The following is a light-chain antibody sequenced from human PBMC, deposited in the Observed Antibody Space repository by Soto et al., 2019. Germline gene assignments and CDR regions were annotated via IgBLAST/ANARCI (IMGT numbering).Light chain of an antibody. Sequence: QSALTQPASVSGSPGQSITISCTGTSSDVGGYNYVSWYQQHPGKAPKLMIYEVSNRPSGVSNRFSVSKSGNTASLTISGLQAEDEADYYCLSYTSSSTLYVFGTGTKLTVL. V-gene: IGLV2-14*01. CDR2: EVS. CDR1: SSDVGGYNY. J-gene: IGLJ1*01. CDR3: LSYTSSSTLYV.